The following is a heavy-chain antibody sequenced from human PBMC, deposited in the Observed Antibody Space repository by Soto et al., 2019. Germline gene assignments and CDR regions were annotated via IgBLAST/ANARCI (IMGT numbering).Heavy chain of an antibody. CDR2: IYFSGST. CDR1: GVSISNTSYY. Sequence: QLQLQESGPGLVKPSETLSLTCSVSGVSISNTSYYWGWIRQPPGKGLEWVGTIYFSGSTFYNPSVKSRATISIDTSKNQFSLRLSSVTAADTAVYYCARHGSYWGQGTLVTVSS. V-gene: IGHV4-39*01. CDR3: ARHGSY. J-gene: IGHJ4*02.